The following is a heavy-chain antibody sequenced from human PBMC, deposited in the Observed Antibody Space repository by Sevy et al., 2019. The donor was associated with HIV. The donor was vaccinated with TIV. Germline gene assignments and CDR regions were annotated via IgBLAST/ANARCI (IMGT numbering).Heavy chain of an antibody. CDR3: ARDESFSLIVVDLDY. Sequence: ASVKVSCKASGYTFTNYGVTWVRQAPGQGLEWMGWISAYNGNTKYAENLQDRVTMTTDTATKTAYMELRSLRSDDTAVYYYARDESFSLIVVDLDYWGQGTLVTVSS. D-gene: IGHD3-22*01. CDR2: ISAYNGNT. CDR1: GYTFTNYG. J-gene: IGHJ4*02. V-gene: IGHV1-18*01.